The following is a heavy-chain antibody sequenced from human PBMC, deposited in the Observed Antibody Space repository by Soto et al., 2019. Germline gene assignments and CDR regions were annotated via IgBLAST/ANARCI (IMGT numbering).Heavy chain of an antibody. J-gene: IGHJ5*02. CDR3: ATSNPTCPGCYS. V-gene: IGHV4-59*01. Sequence: SETLSLTCTVSGGSLSSYYWGWIRQSPGKGLEWIGYISHSGPRHYRASLQSRLTMSVETSKNQFSLNLTSVTAADTAIYYCATSNPTCPGCYSWGQGTLVTVSS. CDR2: ISHSGPR. D-gene: IGHD3-10*01. CDR1: GGSLSSYY.